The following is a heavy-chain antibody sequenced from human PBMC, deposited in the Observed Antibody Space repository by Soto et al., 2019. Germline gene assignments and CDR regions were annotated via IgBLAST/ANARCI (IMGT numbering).Heavy chain of an antibody. Sequence: SVKVSCKASGGTFSSYAISWVRQAPGQGLEWMGGIIPIFGTANYAQKFQGRVTITADESTSTAYMELSSLRSEDTAVYYCARVRDTYYYDSSGYFHPFDYWGQGTLVTVSS. D-gene: IGHD3-22*01. CDR1: GGTFSSYA. CDR3: ARVRDTYYYDSSGYFHPFDY. V-gene: IGHV1-69*13. CDR2: IIPIFGTA. J-gene: IGHJ4*02.